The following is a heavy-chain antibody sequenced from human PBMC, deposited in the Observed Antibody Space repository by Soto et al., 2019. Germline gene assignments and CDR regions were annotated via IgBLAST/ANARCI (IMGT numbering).Heavy chain of an antibody. J-gene: IGHJ4*02. D-gene: IGHD5-12*01. CDR3: AREGQRGYSGYDYVDY. CDR1: GFTFSSYA. Sequence: GGSLRLSCAASGFTFSSYAMHWVRQAPGKGLECVSAISDSGGNTYYADSVKGRFTISRDNSKNTLYLQMGSLTAEDMAVYYCAREGQRGYSGYDYVDYWGRGTQVTVSS. V-gene: IGHV3-64*02. CDR2: ISDSGGNT.